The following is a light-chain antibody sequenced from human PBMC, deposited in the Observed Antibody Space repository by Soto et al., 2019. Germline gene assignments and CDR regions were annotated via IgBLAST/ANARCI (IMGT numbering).Light chain of an antibody. CDR1: SGDVGGYNY. CDR3: SSYAISTTVGI. J-gene: IGLJ2*01. Sequence: QSALTQPASVSGSPGQSITISCTGTSGDVGGYNYVSWYQQHPGKAPKLIIYEVSNRPSGVSNRFSGSKSGNTASLIISGLQAEDEADYYCSSYAISTTVGIFGGGTKVTVL. V-gene: IGLV2-14*01. CDR2: EVS.